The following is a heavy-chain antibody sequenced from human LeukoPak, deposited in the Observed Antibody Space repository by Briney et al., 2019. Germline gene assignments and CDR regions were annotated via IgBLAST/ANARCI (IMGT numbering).Heavy chain of an antibody. D-gene: IGHD3-3*01. V-gene: IGHV3-23*01. CDR3: AKAPIFGVVIPLYFDY. Sequence: GGSLRLSCAASEFTFSNYAMAWVRQAPGKGLEWVSAISGSGGSTYYADSVKGRFTISRDNSKNTLYLQMNSLRAEDTAVYYCAKAPIFGVVIPLYFDYWGQGTLVTVSS. CDR1: EFTFSNYA. J-gene: IGHJ4*02. CDR2: ISGSGGST.